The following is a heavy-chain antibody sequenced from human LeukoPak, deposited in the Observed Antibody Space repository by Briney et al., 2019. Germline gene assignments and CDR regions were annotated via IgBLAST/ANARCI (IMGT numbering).Heavy chain of an antibody. J-gene: IGHJ1*01. CDR3: AHHRGSLDSDTEYFQH. CDR1: GFTFASYA. D-gene: IGHD3-22*01. Sequence: GGSLRLSCAASGFTFASYAMSWVRQAPGKGLEWVSAISGSGGSTYYADSVKGRFTISRDNSKSTLYLQMNSLSAEDMAVYYCAHHRGSLDSDTEYFQHWGQGTLVTVS. V-gene: IGHV3-23*01. CDR2: ISGSGGST.